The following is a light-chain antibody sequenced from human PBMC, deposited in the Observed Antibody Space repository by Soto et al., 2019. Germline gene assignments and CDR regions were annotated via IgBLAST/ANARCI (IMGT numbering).Light chain of an antibody. CDR2: GAS. CDR1: QSLSSSY. V-gene: IGKV3-20*01. Sequence: EIVLTQSPGTLSLSPGERATLSCRASQSLSSSYLVWYQQKPGQAPRLLIYGASSRATGIPDRFSGSGSGTDFTLTISRLEPVDFAVYYCQHYGNTPPSVTFGPGTKVDIK. CDR3: QHYGNTPPSVT. J-gene: IGKJ3*01.